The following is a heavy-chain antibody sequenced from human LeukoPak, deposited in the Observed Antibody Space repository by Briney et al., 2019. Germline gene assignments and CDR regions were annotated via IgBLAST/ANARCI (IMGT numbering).Heavy chain of an antibody. Sequence: PVQPLDSPSVVSGSNAIYYADSVKGRFTISRDNAKNSVYLQMASLRVEDTAVYYCARDPVEWELLLDYWGQGTLVTVSS. J-gene: IGHJ4*02. D-gene: IGHD1-26*01. V-gene: IGHV3-69-1*01. CDR2: VSGSNAI. CDR3: ARDPVEWELLLDY.